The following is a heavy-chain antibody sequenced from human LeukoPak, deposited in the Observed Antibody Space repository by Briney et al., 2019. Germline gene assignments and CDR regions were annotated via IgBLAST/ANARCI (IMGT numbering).Heavy chain of an antibody. CDR2: IIPIFGTA. CDR3: ARVPGYGGNSGWFDP. CDR1: GYTFTSYG. D-gene: IGHD4-23*01. J-gene: IGHJ5*02. Sequence: SVKVSCKASGYTFTSYGISWVRQAPGQGLEWMGGIIPIFGTANYAQKFQGRVTITADESTSTAYMELSSLRSEDTAVYYCARVPGYGGNSGWFDPWGQGTLVTVSS. V-gene: IGHV1-69*13.